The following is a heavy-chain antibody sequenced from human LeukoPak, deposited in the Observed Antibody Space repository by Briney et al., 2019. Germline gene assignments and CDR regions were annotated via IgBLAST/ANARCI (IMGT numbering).Heavy chain of an antibody. V-gene: IGHV3-23*01. D-gene: IGHD3-22*01. CDR2: ISGSGGST. Sequence: GGSLRLSCAASGFTFSSYAMSWVRQAPGKGLEWVSAISGSGGSTYYADSVKGRFTISRDNPKNTLYLQMNSLRAEDTAVYYCAKDPSYYYDSSGYYRNWGQGTLVTVSS. CDR1: GFTFSSYA. J-gene: IGHJ4*02. CDR3: AKDPSYYYDSSGYYRN.